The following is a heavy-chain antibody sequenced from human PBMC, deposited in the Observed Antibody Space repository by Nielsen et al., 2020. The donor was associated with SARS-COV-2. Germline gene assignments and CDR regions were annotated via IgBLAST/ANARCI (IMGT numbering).Heavy chain of an antibody. CDR3: ARDANTRFGYYYYYMDV. V-gene: IGHV3-66*01. CDR2: IYSGGST. J-gene: IGHJ6*03. D-gene: IGHD3-16*01. Sequence: GESLKISCAASGFTVSSNYMSWVRQAPGKGLEWVSVIYSGGSTYYADSVKGRFTISRDNSKNTLYLQMNSLRAEDTAVYYCARDANTRFGYYYYYMDVWGKGTTVTVSS. CDR1: GFTVSSNY.